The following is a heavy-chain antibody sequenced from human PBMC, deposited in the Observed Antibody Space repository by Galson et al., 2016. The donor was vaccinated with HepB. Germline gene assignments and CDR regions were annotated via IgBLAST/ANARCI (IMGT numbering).Heavy chain of an antibody. CDR1: GGSIRSPDYF. CDR2: ISYSGTT. D-gene: IGHD2-8*01. V-gene: IGHV4-39*01. CDR3: ARQLAGGCSDGICPSESFDP. Sequence: SETLSLTCSVSGGSIRSPDYFWDWIRQPPGKDLEWIGSISYSGTTFHSPSLKRRVTVSVDASRNQFSLKSTSVTAAATAVYYCARQLAGGCSDGICPSESFDPWGQGILVTVSS. J-gene: IGHJ5*02.